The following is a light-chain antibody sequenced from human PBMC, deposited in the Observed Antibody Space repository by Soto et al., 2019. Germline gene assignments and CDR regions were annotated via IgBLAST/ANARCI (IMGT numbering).Light chain of an antibody. J-gene: IGKJ1*01. V-gene: IGKV3-15*01. CDR1: QTVSGN. CDR3: QQYGSSPQT. CDR2: GAS. Sequence: EIVMTQSPATLSVSPGERATVSCRASQTVSGNLAWYQQRPGQAPRLLMYGASTRATGIPTRFSGSGSGTDFTLTISRLEPEDFAVYYCQQYGSSPQTFGQGTKVDIK.